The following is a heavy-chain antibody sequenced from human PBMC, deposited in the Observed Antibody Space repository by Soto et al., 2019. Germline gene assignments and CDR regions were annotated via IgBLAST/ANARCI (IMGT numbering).Heavy chain of an antibody. CDR3: ARDRYANGHFDY. V-gene: IGHV6-1*01. CDR1: GDSVSSNSAT. J-gene: IGHJ4*02. Sequence: SQTLSLTCAISGDSVSSNSATWNWIRQSPSRGLEWLGRTYYRSKWYNDYAVSVKSRIPINPDTSKNQLSLQLNSVTPEDTAVYYCARDRYANGHFDYWGQGTLVTVSS. CDR2: TYYRSKWYN. D-gene: IGHD2-2*01.